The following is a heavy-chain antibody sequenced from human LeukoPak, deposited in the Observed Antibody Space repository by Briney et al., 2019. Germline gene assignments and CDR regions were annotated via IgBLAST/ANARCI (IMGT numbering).Heavy chain of an antibody. D-gene: IGHD3-10*01. CDR2: INHSGGT. V-gene: IGHV4-34*01. CDR3: ARHKRYYYGSGSYSTQSPFDY. CDR1: GGSFSGYY. J-gene: IGHJ4*02. Sequence: SETLSLTCAVYGGSFSGYYWSWIRQPPGKGLEWIGEINHSGGTNYNPSLKSRVTISVDTSKNQFSLKLSSVTAADTAVYYCARHKRYYYGSGSYSTQSPFDYWGQGTLVTVSS.